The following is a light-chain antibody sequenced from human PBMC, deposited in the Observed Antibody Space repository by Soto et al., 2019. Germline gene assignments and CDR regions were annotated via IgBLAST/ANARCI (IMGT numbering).Light chain of an antibody. CDR3: QQRSNWVST. J-gene: IGKJ1*01. V-gene: IGKV3-11*01. CDR2: DAS. Sequence: EIVLTQSPAALSLSPGERAALSCRASQSISSYLAWYQQKTGQAPRLLIYDASNRATGIPARFSGSGSGTDFTLTISSLEPEDFAVYYCQQRSNWVSTFVQGPKVEIK. CDR1: QSISSY.